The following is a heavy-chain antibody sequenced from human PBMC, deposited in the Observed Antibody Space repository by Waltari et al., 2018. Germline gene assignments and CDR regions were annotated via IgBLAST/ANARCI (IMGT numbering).Heavy chain of an antibody. CDR2: INHSGST. V-gene: IGHV4-34*01. CDR3: AVTAGWLLPSYAFDI. J-gene: IGHJ3*02. D-gene: IGHD3-9*01. Sequence: QVQLQQWGAGLLKPSETLSLTCAVYGGSFSGYYWSWIRQHPGKGLDWIGEINHSGSTNYNPSLKSRVTISVDTSKNQFSLKLSSVTAADTAVYYCAVTAGWLLPSYAFDIWGQGTMVTVSS. CDR1: GGSFSGYY.